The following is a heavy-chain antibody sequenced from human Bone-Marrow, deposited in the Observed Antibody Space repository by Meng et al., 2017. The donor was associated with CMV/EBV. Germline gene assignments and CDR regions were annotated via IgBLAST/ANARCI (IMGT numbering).Heavy chain of an antibody. V-gene: IGHV4-39*01. CDR1: GGSISDSSHY. D-gene: IGHD2-2*02. CDR2: IYYSGST. J-gene: IGHJ5*02. Sequence: SETLSLTCTVSGGSISDSSHYWGWIRQLPGKGLEWIGSIYYSGSTYYNPSLKSRVTISVDTSKNQFSLKLSSVTATDTAVYYCARGRRGSIVVVPAAIGHNWFDPWGQGTLVTVSS. CDR3: ARGRRGSIVVVPAAIGHNWFDP.